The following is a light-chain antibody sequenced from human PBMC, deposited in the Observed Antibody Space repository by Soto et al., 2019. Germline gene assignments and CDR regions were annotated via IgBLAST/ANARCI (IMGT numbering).Light chain of an antibody. CDR1: QSVSTYY. CDR3: QYYGSSTFT. Sequence: EIVLTQSPATLSLSPGEGATLSCGASQSVSTYYLAWYQQKPGLAPRLLIYDVSTRATGIPDRFSGSGSGTDFTLTISRLEPEDFAVYYCQYYGSSTFTFGPGTKVDFK. V-gene: IGKV3D-20*01. J-gene: IGKJ3*01. CDR2: DVS.